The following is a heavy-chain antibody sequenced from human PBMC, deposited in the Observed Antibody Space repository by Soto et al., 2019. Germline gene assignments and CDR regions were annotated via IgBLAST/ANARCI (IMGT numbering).Heavy chain of an antibody. CDR1: GGTFSSYA. CDR3: ARGDFWSGYYSYYYYYGMDV. V-gene: IGHV1-69*13. Sequence: ASVKVSCKASGGTFSSYAISWVRQAPGQGLEWMGGIIPIFGTANYAQKFQGRVTITADESTSTAYMELSSLRSEDTAVYYCARGDFWSGYYSYYYYYGMDVWGQGTTVTVSS. CDR2: IIPIFGTA. D-gene: IGHD3-3*01. J-gene: IGHJ6*02.